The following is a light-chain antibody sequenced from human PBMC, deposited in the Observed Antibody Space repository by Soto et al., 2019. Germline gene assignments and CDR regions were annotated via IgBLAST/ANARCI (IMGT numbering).Light chain of an antibody. CDR3: QHYQSGHPIT. CDR1: QSVGTR. V-gene: IGKV3-20*01. CDR2: GAS. J-gene: IGKJ5*01. Sequence: EILLTQSPDTLSLSPWERATLSCRAAQSVGTRLAWYQHKTGQAPRLLLSGASSRATGIPDRFTGSGSETSFTLTISRLEPEDFALYYCQHYQSGHPITFGQGTRLEIK.